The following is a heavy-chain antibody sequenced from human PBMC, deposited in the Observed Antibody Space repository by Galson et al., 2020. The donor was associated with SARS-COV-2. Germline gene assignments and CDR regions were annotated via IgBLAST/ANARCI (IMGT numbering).Heavy chain of an antibody. CDR2: ITHTGVDT. D-gene: IGHD2-15*01. CDR1: GFTFSNSA. J-gene: IGHJ4*02. V-gene: IGHV3-23*01. Sequence: GGSLRLYCAASGFTFSNSAMSWVRQTPGQGLEWVSAITHTGVDTYYAESVRGRFIISRDNSKSTLDLQMNSLRAEDTAVYYCAKAPRGYCSGVICYPFDYWGQGTLVTVSS. CDR3: AKAPRGYCSGVICYPFDY.